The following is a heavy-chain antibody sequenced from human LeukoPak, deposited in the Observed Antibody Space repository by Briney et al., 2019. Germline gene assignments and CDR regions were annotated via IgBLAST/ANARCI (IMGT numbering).Heavy chain of an antibody. CDR2: INPSGGST. V-gene: IGHV1-46*01. J-gene: IGHJ4*02. D-gene: IGHD1-1*01. CDR3: ATSGGTWSYFDY. CDR1: GYTFTSYY. Sequence: ASVKVSCKASGYTFTSYYMHWVRQAPGQGLEWMGIINPSGGSTSYAQKFQGRVTMTRNTSISTAYMELSSLRSEDTAVYYCATSGGTWSYFDYWGQGTLVTVSS.